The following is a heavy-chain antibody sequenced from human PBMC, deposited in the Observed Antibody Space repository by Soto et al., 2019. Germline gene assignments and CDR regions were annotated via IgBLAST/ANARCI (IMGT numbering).Heavy chain of an antibody. CDR2: IYYSGST. D-gene: IGHD6-19*01. CDR3: VRSDGIAVAGNYYYGMDV. V-gene: IGHV4-59*01. CDR1: GGSISSYY. Sequence: PSETLSLTCTVSGGSISSYYWSWIRQPPGKGLEWIGYIYYSGSTNYNPSLKSRVTISVDTSKNQFSLKLSSVTAADTAVYYCVRSDGIAVAGNYYYGMDVLGQGNTVTVSS. J-gene: IGHJ6*02.